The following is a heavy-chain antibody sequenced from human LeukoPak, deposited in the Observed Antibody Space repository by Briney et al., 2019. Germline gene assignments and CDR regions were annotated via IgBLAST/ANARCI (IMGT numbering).Heavy chain of an antibody. CDR2: INPNSGGT. D-gene: IGHD3-22*01. CDR1: GYTFTGYY. CDR3: ARLRPRFGYYYDSSGY. V-gene: IGHV1-2*02. J-gene: IGHJ4*02. Sequence: ASVKVSCKASGYTFTGYYMHWVRQAPGQGLEWMGWINPNSGGTNYAQKFQGRVTMTRDTSISTAYVELSRLRSDDTAVYYCARLRPRFGYYYDSSGYWGQGTLVTVSS.